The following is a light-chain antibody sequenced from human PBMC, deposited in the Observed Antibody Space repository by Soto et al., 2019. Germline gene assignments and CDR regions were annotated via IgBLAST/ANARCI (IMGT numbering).Light chain of an antibody. Sequence: QSALPQTASVPGSPGRSITVSCTGTRSDVGGYNYVSWYQQHPGKAPKLLIYEDIKRPSGVSNRFSGSKSGNTASLTISGLQAEEEADYFCNSYTSSRNFVFGTGTKVTVL. CDR1: RSDVGGYNY. J-gene: IGLJ1*01. V-gene: IGLV2-14*01. CDR2: EDI. CDR3: NSYTSSRNFV.